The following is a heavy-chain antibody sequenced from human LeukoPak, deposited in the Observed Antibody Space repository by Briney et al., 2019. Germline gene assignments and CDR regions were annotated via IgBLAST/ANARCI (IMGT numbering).Heavy chain of an antibody. CDR1: GGSISSGSYY. Sequence: SETLSLTCTVSGGSISSGSYYWSWLRQPAGKGLEWIGRIYTSGSTNYNPSLKSRVTISVNTSKNQFSLKLSSVTAADTAVYYCARDRPNGSGSYSRYYYYYYYMDVWGKGTTVTISS. CDR3: ARDRPNGSGSYSRYYYYYYYMDV. J-gene: IGHJ6*03. CDR2: IYTSGST. V-gene: IGHV4-61*02. D-gene: IGHD3-10*01.